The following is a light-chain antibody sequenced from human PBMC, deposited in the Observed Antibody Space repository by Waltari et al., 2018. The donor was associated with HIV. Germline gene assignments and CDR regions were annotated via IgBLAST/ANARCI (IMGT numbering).Light chain of an antibody. Sequence: SYELTQPPSVSVSPGQTARITCSGDVLPNKYTFWYQQKSGQAPVLVVYKDSERPAGIPERFSGSSSGTTVTLFIDGVQAEDEADYYCQAADSSGSNFVFGTGTKVTVL. CDR1: VLPNKY. V-gene: IGLV3-25*03. J-gene: IGLJ1*01. CDR3: QAADSSGSNFV. CDR2: KDS.